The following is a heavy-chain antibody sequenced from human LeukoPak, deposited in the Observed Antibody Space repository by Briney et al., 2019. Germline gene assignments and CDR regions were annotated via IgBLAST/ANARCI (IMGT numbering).Heavy chain of an antibody. D-gene: IGHD1-1*01. CDR2: ISGGGGDT. J-gene: IGHJ4*02. V-gene: IGHV3-23*01. CDR3: AKGRRSGWNVPYFDY. Sequence: RGSLGLSCAAAGFTFINYAMRWVRQAPGKGLEWVSGISGGGGDTNYADSVKGRFTISRDNSNNTLYLQMHRLRAEDTAVYYCAKGRRSGWNVPYFDYWGQGTLVAVSS. CDR1: GFTFINYA.